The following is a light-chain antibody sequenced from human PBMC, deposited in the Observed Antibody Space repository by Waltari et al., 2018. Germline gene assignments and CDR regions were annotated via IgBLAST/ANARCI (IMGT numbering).Light chain of an antibody. V-gene: IGKV4-1*01. Sequence: DIVMTQSPDFLAVSLGERATINCKSSQSVLYSANNKDYLAWYQQKPGQPPKLLIYWASTGDCGVPDRFSGSGSGTDFTLKISRVEAEDVGVYYCMQGTHWPPYTFGQGTKLALK. J-gene: IGKJ2*01. CDR3: MQGTHWPPYT. CDR1: QSVLYSANNKDY. CDR2: WAS.